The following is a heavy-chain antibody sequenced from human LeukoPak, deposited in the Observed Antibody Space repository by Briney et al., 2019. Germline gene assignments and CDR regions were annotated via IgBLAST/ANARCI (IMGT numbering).Heavy chain of an antibody. CDR1: GGSISSYY. J-gene: IGHJ6*03. Sequence: SETLSLTCTVSGGSISSYYWSWIRQPAGKGLEWIGRIYTSGSTNYNPFLKSRVTMSVDTSKNQFSLKLSSVTAADTAVYYCARSGYDRYYYYMDVWGKGTTVTVSS. CDR2: IYTSGST. D-gene: IGHD5-12*01. V-gene: IGHV4-4*07. CDR3: ARSGYDRYYYYMDV.